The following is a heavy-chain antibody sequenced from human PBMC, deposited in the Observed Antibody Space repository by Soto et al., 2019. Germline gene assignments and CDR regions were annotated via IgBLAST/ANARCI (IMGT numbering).Heavy chain of an antibody. Sequence: QVQLVQSEGEVRRPGASVKVSCKASGYSFTMYGITWVRQAPGQGLEWMGWISTYLGTTKYARKFQGRVTMTTDTSTSTAYMDLRTLRSDDTAVYYCARLIATAADYWGQGTQVTVSS. J-gene: IGHJ4*02. CDR1: GYSFTMYG. CDR3: ARLIATAADY. CDR2: ISTYLGTT. V-gene: IGHV1-18*01. D-gene: IGHD2-2*01.